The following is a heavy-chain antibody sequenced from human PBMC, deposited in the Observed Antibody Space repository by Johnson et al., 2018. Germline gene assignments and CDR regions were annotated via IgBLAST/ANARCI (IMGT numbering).Heavy chain of an antibody. Sequence: QVKLVESGAEVKKXGASVKVXCKASGYTFASYDINGVRQATRQGLEWMGWMNPNGGNNGVAQKFQGRVTMTRNTSIGTAYMELSSLRSDDTAVYYCARGFRDSSGKEYFQHWGQGTVITVSS. V-gene: IGHV1-8*01. CDR2: MNPNGGNN. CDR3: ARGFRDSSGKEYFQH. CDR1: GYTFASYD. D-gene: IGHD3-22*01. J-gene: IGHJ1*01.